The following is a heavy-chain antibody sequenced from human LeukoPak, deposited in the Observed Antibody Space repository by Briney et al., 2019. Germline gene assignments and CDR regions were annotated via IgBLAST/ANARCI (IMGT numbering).Heavy chain of an antibody. CDR1: GFTFSNYG. J-gene: IGHJ3*01. V-gene: IGHV3-30*18. Sequence: PGGSLRLSCAASGFTFSNYGMHWVRQAPGKGLEWVAVISYDGGNKNYADSVKGRFTISRDNSKNTLYLQMNSLGAEDTAVYYCAKGLTKVRVILSAFDVWGQGTLVTVSS. CDR3: AKGLTKVRVILSAFDV. D-gene: IGHD1-14*01. CDR2: ISYDGGNK.